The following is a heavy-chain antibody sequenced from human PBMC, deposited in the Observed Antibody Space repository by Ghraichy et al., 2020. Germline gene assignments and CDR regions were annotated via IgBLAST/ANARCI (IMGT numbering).Heavy chain of an antibody. CDR3: ARHLLKYGDYGHYFDY. J-gene: IGHJ4*02. Sequence: SETLSLTCTVSGGSISSDDYYWSWIRQPPGKGLEWIGYIYYTGSTYYNPSLKSRVTISINTSKNHFSLRLSSVTAADTAVYYCARHLLKYGDYGHYFDYWGQGTLVTVSS. CDR1: GGSISSDDYY. CDR2: IYYTGST. V-gene: IGHV4-30-4*01. D-gene: IGHD4-17*01.